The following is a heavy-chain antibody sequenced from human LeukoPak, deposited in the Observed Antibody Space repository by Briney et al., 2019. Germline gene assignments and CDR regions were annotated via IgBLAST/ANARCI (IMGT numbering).Heavy chain of an antibody. D-gene: IGHD3-16*01. CDR1: SGSMNSYY. V-gene: IGHV4-4*07. CDR2: IYTTGKT. Sequence: SETLSLTCTVSSGSMNSYYWGWVRQPAGGVLGWIGRIYTTGKTDYDPSLKSRLTMSVDTSKRQFSLNLRSVSAAATAIYYCARHGYTASHYFLDYWSQGTLVTVSS. J-gene: IGHJ4*02. CDR3: ARHGYTASHYFLDY.